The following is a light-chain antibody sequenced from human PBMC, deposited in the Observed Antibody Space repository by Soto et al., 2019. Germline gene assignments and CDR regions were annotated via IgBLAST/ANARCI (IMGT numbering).Light chain of an antibody. CDR2: ESS. V-gene: IGKV1-33*01. Sequence: DLQMTQSPSSLSASVGDRVTIICQASQDINNYLNWYQQKPEKAPKLLIYESSNLEIGVPSRFSGSGYGTRFSFTISSLQPEDLATCYCQQFDNLPFTFGQGTRLEIK. CDR1: QDINNY. CDR3: QQFDNLPFT. J-gene: IGKJ5*01.